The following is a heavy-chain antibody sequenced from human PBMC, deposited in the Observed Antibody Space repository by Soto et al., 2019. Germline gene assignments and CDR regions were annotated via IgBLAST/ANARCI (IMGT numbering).Heavy chain of an antibody. D-gene: IGHD3-22*01. J-gene: IGHJ4*02. CDR1: GYTFTSYG. CDR3: ARGPVPRRYYYDSSGYLRFDY. CDR2: IGAYNGNT. Sequence: QVQLVQSGAEVKKPGASVKVSCKASGYTFTSYGISWVRQAPGQGLEWMGWIGAYNGNTNYAQKLQGRVTMTTDTSTSTAYMELRSLRSDDTAVYYCARGPVPRRYYYDSSGYLRFDYWGQGTLVTVSS. V-gene: IGHV1-18*01.